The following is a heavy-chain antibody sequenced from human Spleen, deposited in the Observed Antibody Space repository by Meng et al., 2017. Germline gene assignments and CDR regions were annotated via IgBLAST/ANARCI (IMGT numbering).Heavy chain of an antibody. J-gene: IGHJ4*02. CDR2: INHRGNT. CDR3: ARGPTTVAHDFDY. CDR1: GGSFSDYY. V-gene: IGHV4-34*01. Sequence: QVHLHQWGPGLLKPSETLSLTCVVSGGSFSDYYWSWTRQPPGKGLEWIGEINHRGNTNYNSFLESRVTISVDTSQNSLSLKLSSVTAADSAVYYCARGPTTVAHDFDYWGQGTLVTVSS. D-gene: IGHD4-11*01.